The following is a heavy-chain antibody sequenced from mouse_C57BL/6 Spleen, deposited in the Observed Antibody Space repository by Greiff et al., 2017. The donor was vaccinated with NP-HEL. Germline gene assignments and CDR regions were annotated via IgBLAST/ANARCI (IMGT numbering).Heavy chain of an antibody. CDR1: GYTFTSYW. Sequence: VQRVESGAELAKPGASVKLSCKASGYTFTSYWMHWVKQRPGQGLEWIGYINPSSGYTKYNQKFKDKATLTADKSSSTAYMQLSSLTYEDSAGYYCARWLLRHWYFDVWGTGTTVTVSS. V-gene: IGHV1-7*01. CDR3: ARWLLRHWYFDV. D-gene: IGHD2-3*01. CDR2: INPSSGYT. J-gene: IGHJ1*03.